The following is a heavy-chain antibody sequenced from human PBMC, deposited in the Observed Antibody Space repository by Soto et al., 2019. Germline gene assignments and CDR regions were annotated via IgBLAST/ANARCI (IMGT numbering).Heavy chain of an antibody. CDR2: INFIGTT. J-gene: IGHJ5*02. V-gene: IGHV4-39*02. D-gene: IGHD5-12*01. CDR3: AREVAMIRENRFDP. CDR1: GASIGKTNNY. Sequence: PSETLSLTCTVSGASIGKTNNYWAWIRQPPGKGLEWIGSINFIGTTYYNPSLKSRLTISVDTAKNQFSLKMTSVTAADTAVYYCAREVAMIRENRFDPWGQGTLVTV.